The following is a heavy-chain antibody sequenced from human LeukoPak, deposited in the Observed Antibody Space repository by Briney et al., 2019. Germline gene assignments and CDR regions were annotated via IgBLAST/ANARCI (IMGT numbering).Heavy chain of an antibody. CDR1: GYTFTSYD. CDR3: ARGLLVGGSGSEHDY. D-gene: IGHD3-10*01. CDR2: MNPNSGNT. J-gene: IGHJ4*02. Sequence: ASVKVSCKASGYTFTSYDISWVRQAAGRGVEGMGWMNPNSGNTGYAQKFQGRVTMTRNTSISTAYMELSSLRSEDTAVYYCARGLLVGGSGSEHDYWGQGTLVTVSS. V-gene: IGHV1-8*01.